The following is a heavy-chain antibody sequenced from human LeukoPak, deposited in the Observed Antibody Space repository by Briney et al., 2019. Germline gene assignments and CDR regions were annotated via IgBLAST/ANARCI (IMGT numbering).Heavy chain of an antibody. CDR2: IDPSDSYT. J-gene: IGHJ2*01. V-gene: IGHV5-10-1*01. CDR3: ARLVDTATVGNWYLDL. D-gene: IGHD5-18*01. Sequence: GESLKISCKGSGFRFTDYWITWVRPMPGKGLEWMGRIDPSDSYTNYRPSFQGHVTISGDKSINTAYLQWSSLKASDTAMYYCARLVDTATVGNWYLDLWGRGTLVTVSS. CDR1: GFRFTDYW.